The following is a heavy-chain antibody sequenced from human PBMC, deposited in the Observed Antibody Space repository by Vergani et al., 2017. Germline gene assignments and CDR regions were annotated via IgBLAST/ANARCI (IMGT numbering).Heavy chain of an antibody. CDR3: ASPGIAVAVDWYFDL. D-gene: IGHD6-19*01. CDR2: IYSGGST. CDR1: GFTVSSNY. V-gene: IGHV3-66*01. J-gene: IGHJ2*01. Sequence: EVQLVESGGGLVQPGGSLRLSCAASGFTVSSNYMSWVRQAPGKGLEWVSVIYSGGSTYYADSVKGRFTISRDNSKNTLYLQMNSLRAEDTTVYYCASPGIAVAVDWYFDLWGRGTLVTVSS.